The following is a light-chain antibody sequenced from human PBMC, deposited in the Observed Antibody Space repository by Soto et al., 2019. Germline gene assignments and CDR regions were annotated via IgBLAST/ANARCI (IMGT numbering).Light chain of an antibody. Sequence: QSALTQPASVSGSPGQSITISCTGTSSDVGAYNYVSWYQQNPGKAPKLMIYEVSLRPSGVSNRFSGSKSGNTASLTISGLQAEDEADYYCSSYTTSSTYAFGTGTKLTVL. J-gene: IGLJ1*01. V-gene: IGLV2-14*01. CDR1: SSDVGAYNY. CDR3: SSYTTSSTYA. CDR2: EVS.